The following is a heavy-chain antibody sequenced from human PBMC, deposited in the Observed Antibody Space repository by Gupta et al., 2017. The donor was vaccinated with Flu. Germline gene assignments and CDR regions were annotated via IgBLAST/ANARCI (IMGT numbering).Heavy chain of an antibody. V-gene: IGHV4-61*02. CDR3: ARDRYFGNSDYYYELGY. Sequence: QVQLQESGPGLVKPSETLSLTCTVSGGSISSVRYAWSWIRQPAGKGLEWIGRIYPSGSTNYNPSLRSRVTISVDTSKNQFSLNLDSVTAADTAVYYCARDRYFGNSDYYYELGYWGQGTLVTVSS. D-gene: IGHD3-22*01. CDR1: GGSISSVRYA. CDR2: IYPSGST. J-gene: IGHJ4*02.